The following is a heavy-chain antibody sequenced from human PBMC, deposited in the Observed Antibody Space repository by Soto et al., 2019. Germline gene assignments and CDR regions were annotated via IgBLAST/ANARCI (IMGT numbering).Heavy chain of an antibody. CDR3: AHRALYSGSYWDGGYFDT. Sequence: QITLRESGPTRVRPTQPLTLTCDFSGFSLTTSGVGVAWIRQPPGNAPEWLAVVYWDDDKRYSPTLKSRLTINNDTSIHQVVLTMTNMAPVDTGTYYCAHRALYSGSYWDGGYFDTWGQGTPVTVAS. D-gene: IGHD1-26*01. J-gene: IGHJ4*02. CDR1: GFSLTTSGVG. V-gene: IGHV2-5*02. CDR2: VYWDDDK.